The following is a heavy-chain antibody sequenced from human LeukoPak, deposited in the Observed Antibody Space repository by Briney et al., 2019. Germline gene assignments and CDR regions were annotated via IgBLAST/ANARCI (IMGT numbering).Heavy chain of an antibody. Sequence: SETLSLTCAVYGGSFSGYYWSRIRRPPGKGLEWIGEINHSGSTYYKSSLKSRVTISVDKSKNQFSLKMSSVTAADTAVYFCAREELGVHYWGQGTLVTVSS. J-gene: IGHJ4*02. CDR2: INHSGST. CDR3: AREELGVHY. V-gene: IGHV4-34*01. CDR1: GGSFSGYY. D-gene: IGHD1-26*01.